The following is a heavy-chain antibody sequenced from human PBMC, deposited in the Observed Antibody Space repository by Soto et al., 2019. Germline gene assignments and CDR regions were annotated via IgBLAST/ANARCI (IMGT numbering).Heavy chain of an antibody. CDR1: GFTFSSYA. CDR3: ANYNWNFWFDP. Sequence: GGSLRLSCSASGFTFSSYAMSWVRQAPGKGLEWVSAISGSGDNTYSADSVKGRFAISRDNSKNTLYLQMNSLRAEDTAVYYCANYNWNFWFDPWGQGALVTVSS. CDR2: ISGSGDNT. V-gene: IGHV3-23*01. J-gene: IGHJ5*02. D-gene: IGHD1-7*01.